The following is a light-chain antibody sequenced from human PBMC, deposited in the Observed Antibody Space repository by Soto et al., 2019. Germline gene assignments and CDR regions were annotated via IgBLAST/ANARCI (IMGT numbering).Light chain of an antibody. V-gene: IGKV1-5*01. CDR3: QQYNGWA. CDR1: QTISSW. CDR2: DAS. J-gene: IGKJ1*01. Sequence: DIQMTQSPSTLSGSVGDRVTITCRASQTISSWLAWYQQKPGKAPKLLIYDASSLESGVPSRFSGRGSGTEFTLTISSLQPDDFATYYCQQYNGWAFGQGTKVDIK.